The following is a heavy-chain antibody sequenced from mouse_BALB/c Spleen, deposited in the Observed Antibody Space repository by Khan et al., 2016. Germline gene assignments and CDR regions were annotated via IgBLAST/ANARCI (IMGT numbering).Heavy chain of an antibody. CDR1: GYTFTNYG. Sequence: QIQLVQSGPELKKPGETVKISCKASGYTFTNYGMNWVKQAPGKGLKWMGWINTYTGEPTYADDFKGRFAFSLETSASTAYLQINNLKNEDMATYFCTREDGAWFAYWGQGTLVTVSA. CDR3: TREDGAWFAY. J-gene: IGHJ3*01. CDR2: INTYTGEP. V-gene: IGHV9-1*02.